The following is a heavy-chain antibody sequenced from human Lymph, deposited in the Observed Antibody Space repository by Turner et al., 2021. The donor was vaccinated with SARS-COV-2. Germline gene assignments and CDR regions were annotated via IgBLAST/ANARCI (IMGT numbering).Heavy chain of an antibody. Sequence: QVQLQESGPRLVKPLETLSITCTVSGGSMNSNYWSWIRQPAGKRLEWIGYIYYRGSTNYNPSRKSRVTISVDTSKDQFSLKLTSVTAADTAIYYCARETVNNWVDPWGQGILVTVSS. CDR2: IYYRGST. D-gene: IGHD2-21*02. CDR3: ARETVNNWVDP. V-gene: IGHV4-59*01. J-gene: IGHJ5*02. CDR1: GGSMNSNY.